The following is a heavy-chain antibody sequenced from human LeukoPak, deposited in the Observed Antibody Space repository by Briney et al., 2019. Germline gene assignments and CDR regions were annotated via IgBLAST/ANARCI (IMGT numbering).Heavy chain of an antibody. CDR3: AGGDGDYVENFDY. D-gene: IGHD4-17*01. V-gene: IGHV4-31*03. J-gene: IGHJ4*02. CDR1: GGSISSGGYY. CDR2: ICYSGST. Sequence: SQTLSLTCTVSGGSISSGGYYWSWIRQHPGKGLEWIGYICYSGSTYYNPSLKSRVTISVDTSKNQFSLKLSSVTAADTAVYYCAGGDGDYVENFDYWGQGTLVTVSS.